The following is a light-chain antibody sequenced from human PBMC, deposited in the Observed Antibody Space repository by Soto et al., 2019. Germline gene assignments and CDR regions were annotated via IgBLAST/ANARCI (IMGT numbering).Light chain of an antibody. Sequence: QSALTQPASVSGPLGQSIAISCTGTRSDVGSRDSVSWYQHHPGNAPKLIIYDVNVRPSGVYHRFSGSKSGNTASLTISGLQAEDEADYSCASYTAANTLVFGGGTKVTVL. CDR2: DVN. J-gene: IGLJ3*02. CDR3: ASYTAANTLV. CDR1: RSDVGSRDS. V-gene: IGLV2-14*03.